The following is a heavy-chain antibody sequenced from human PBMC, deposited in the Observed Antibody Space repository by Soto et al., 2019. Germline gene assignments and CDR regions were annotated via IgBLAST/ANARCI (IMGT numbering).Heavy chain of an antibody. J-gene: IGHJ4*02. Sequence: PGGSLRLSCAASGFTFTRHWMHWVRQGPGKGPVWVSRINGDGSSISYADSVKGRFTVSRDNAKNTLYLQMNSLRAEDTAVYYCAREIIAVSGLDYWGQGTLVTVSS. CDR2: INGDGSSI. V-gene: IGHV3-74*01. D-gene: IGHD6-19*01. CDR3: AREIIAVSGLDY. CDR1: GFTFTRHW.